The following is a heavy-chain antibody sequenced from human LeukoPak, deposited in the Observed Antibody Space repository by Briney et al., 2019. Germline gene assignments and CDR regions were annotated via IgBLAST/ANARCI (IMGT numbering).Heavy chain of an antibody. CDR1: GGSFSGYY. CDR2: IHYSGSA. J-gene: IGHJ6*02. CDR3: ARRYDDMDV. V-gene: IGHV4-34*01. Sequence: SETLSLTCAVYGGSFSGYYWTWIRQTPGKGLEWIGEIHYSGSATYNPSLKSRVTISVDTSKNQFSLKLSSVTAADTAVYYCARRYDDMDVWGQGTTVTVSS. D-gene: IGHD3-16*01.